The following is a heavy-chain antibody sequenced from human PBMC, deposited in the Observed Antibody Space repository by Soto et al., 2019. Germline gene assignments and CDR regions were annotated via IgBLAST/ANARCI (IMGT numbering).Heavy chain of an antibody. D-gene: IGHD6-19*01. CDR3: ARGQGWADY. J-gene: IGHJ4*02. Sequence: EVQLVESGGGLVQPGGSLRLSCVASGFSISGNWMIWVRQVPGRGPEWVANIGQDGNGKNYVDSVKGRFTISRDNANNSLFLQMSSLRVEDTAVYYCARGQGWADYWGQGTLVTVSS. CDR2: IGQDGNGK. V-gene: IGHV3-7*01. CDR1: GFSISGNW.